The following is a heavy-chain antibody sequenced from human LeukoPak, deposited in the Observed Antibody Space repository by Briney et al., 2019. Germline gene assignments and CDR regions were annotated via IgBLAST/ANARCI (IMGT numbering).Heavy chain of an antibody. CDR2: ISSSSSFI. CDR1: GFTFSSYS. V-gene: IGHV3-21*01. CDR3: ARDQYSRSSFDYLYHFMDV. J-gene: IGHJ6*03. D-gene: IGHD6-6*01. Sequence: GGSLRLSCAASGFTFSSYSMHWVRQAPGKGLEWVSAISSSSSFIYYADSMKGRFTISRDNAKNSLYLQMNSLRAEDTAVYYCARDQYSRSSFDYLYHFMDVWGKGTTVTVSS.